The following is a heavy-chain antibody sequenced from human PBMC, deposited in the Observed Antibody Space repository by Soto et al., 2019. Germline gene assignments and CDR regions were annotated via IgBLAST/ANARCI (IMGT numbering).Heavy chain of an antibody. CDR1: GGTFSSYA. Sequence: QVQLVQSGAEVKKPGSSVKVSCKASGGTFSSYAISWVRQAPGQGLEWMGGIIPISDTTNYAQNFQGRVKITADESTSTAYMELSSLRSEDTAVYYCARSQGSSTSLEIYYYYCYGMDVWGQGTTVTVSS. V-gene: IGHV1-69*01. CDR3: ARSQGSSTSLEIYYYYCYGMDV. J-gene: IGHJ6*02. D-gene: IGHD2-2*01. CDR2: IIPISDTT.